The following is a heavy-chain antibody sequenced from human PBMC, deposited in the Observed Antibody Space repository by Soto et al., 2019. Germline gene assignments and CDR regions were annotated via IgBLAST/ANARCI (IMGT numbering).Heavy chain of an antibody. D-gene: IGHD4-4*01. CDR1: GGSISSGGYY. J-gene: IGHJ4*02. V-gene: IGHV4-31*03. CDR2: IYYSGST. CDR3: AGEGVYSNLVLDY. Sequence: SETLSLTCTVSGGSISSGGYYWSWIRQHPGKGLEWIGYIYYSGSTYYNPSLKSRVTISVDTSKNQFSLKLSSVTAADTAVYYCAGEGVYSNLVLDYWGQGTLVTVSS.